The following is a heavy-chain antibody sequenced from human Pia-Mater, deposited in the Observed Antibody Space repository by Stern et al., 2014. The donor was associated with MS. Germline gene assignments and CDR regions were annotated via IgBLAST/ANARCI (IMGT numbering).Heavy chain of an antibody. V-gene: IGHV4-30-4*01. Sequence: VQLEESGPGLVKPSQTLSLTCAVTGGPISSAEYYWSWIRQSTGKGLDWIGYIHYSGTTYYNPSLKSRVTISVDTSKNQFSLKLRSVTAADTAVYYCSRDADGYSLVFGYWGRGTLVTVSS. CDR3: SRDADGYSLVFGY. D-gene: IGHD5-24*01. CDR2: IHYSGTT. CDR1: GGPISSAEYY. J-gene: IGHJ4*02.